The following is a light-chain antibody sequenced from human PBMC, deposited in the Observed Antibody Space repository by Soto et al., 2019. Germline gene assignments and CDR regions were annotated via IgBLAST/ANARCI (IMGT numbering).Light chain of an antibody. J-gene: IGKJ3*01. CDR2: GAS. Sequence: EIVLTQSPGTLSLSPGERATISCRASQSVSSSYLAWYQQKPGQAPRLLIYGASSRATGIPDRFSGSGSGTDFTLTISRLEPEDFAVYYCQQYGSSPITFGPGTKVDI. V-gene: IGKV3-20*01. CDR3: QQYGSSPIT. CDR1: QSVSSSY.